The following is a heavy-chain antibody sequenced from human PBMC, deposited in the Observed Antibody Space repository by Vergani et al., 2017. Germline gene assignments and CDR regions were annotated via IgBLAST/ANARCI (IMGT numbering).Heavy chain of an antibody. CDR1: GGSITSSCYY. CDR3: GRVADFYGLGSRLLDL. J-gene: IGHJ5*02. D-gene: IGHD3-10*01. Sequence: QLHLQESGPGLVKPSETLSLTCTVSGGSITSSCYYWGWIRQPPGKGLEWIGNIYHSGGAYYNPSLETRVTISGDTSKNQFSLKLNSVTAADTAVYYCGRVADFYGLGSRLLDLWGQGILVTVSS. CDR2: IYHSGGA. V-gene: IGHV4-39*07.